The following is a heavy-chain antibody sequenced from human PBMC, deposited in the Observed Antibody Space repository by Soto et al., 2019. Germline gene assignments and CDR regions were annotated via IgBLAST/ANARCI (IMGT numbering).Heavy chain of an antibody. D-gene: IGHD6-19*01. V-gene: IGHV6-1*01. CDR2: TYFRSKWHY. Sequence: RSLTCAILGDSVSSNSAAWNWIRQSPSRGLEWLGRTYFRSKWHYGYAVSVRSRITIKPDTSKNQFSLQLNSVTPEDTAVYYCARSEQWLTTWGQGTLVTVSS. CDR1: GDSVSSNSAA. CDR3: ARSEQWLTT. J-gene: IGHJ5*02.